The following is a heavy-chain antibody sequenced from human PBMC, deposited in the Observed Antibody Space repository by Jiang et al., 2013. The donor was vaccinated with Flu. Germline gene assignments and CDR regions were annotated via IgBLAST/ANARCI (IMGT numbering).Heavy chain of an antibody. J-gene: IGHJ6*04. Sequence: QTLSLTCAISGDSVSSNSAAWNWIRQSPSRGLEWLGRTYYRSKWYNDYAVSVKSRITINPDTSKNQFSLQLNSVTPEDTAVYYCARDRLKWLRLQELVYYYYGMDVWGKGTTVTVSS. CDR2: TYYRSKWYN. D-gene: IGHD5-12*01. CDR1: GDSVSSNSAA. V-gene: IGHV6-1*01. CDR3: ARDRLKWLRLQELVYYYYGMDV.